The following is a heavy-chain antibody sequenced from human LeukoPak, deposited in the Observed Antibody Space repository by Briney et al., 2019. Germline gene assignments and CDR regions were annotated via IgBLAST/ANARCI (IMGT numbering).Heavy chain of an antibody. J-gene: IGHJ4*02. CDR3: AKDFTGHLDGYNTLDY. Sequence: GGSLRLSCTASGFIFSAYGMHWVRQAPGKGLEWVSFIRLDGTHKYYTDSVQGRLTISRDNSKNTLYLQMSSLREEDTALYYCAKDFTGHLDGYNTLDYWGPGTLVTVSS. V-gene: IGHV3-30*02. CDR2: IRLDGTHK. D-gene: IGHD5-24*01. CDR1: GFIFSAYG.